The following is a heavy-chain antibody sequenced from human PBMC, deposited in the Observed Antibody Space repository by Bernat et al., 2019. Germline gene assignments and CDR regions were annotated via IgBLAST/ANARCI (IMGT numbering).Heavy chain of an antibody. D-gene: IGHD5-18*01. Sequence: EVQLVESGGGLVKPGGSLRLSCAASGFTFSTAWMTWVRQAPGEGLEWVGRVKSKTDGGTSDYAAPVKGRFTISRDDSKNTLYRQMNGLKTEDTAVYYCTPEGYMYGYHSMHYWGQGALVTVSA. V-gene: IGHV3-15*01. CDR2: VKSKTDGGTS. J-gene: IGHJ4*02. CDR1: GFTFSTAW. CDR3: TPEGYMYGYHSMHY.